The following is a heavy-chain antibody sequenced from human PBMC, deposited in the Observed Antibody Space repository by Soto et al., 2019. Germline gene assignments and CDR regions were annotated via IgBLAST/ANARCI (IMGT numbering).Heavy chain of an antibody. V-gene: IGHV1-46*01. J-gene: IGHJ4*02. CDR3: ARDSRTTAGFFEY. Sequence: HEQLVQSGAEVKKPGASVKVSCKASGYTFPSYLMHWVRQAPGRGREWMGLINLNGGSTYSAQAFQGRVTLTRDTSTSTVYMELRNLRSEDTAVYYCARDSRTTAGFFEYWGQGTLVTVTS. D-gene: IGHD1-1*01. CDR1: GYTFPSYL. CDR2: INLNGGST.